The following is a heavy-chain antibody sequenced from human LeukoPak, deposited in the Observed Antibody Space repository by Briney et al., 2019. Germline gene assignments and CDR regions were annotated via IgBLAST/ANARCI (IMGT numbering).Heavy chain of an antibody. J-gene: IGHJ4*02. D-gene: IGHD3-16*01. Sequence: SETLSLTFAVTGVSFSDSYWSWIRQPPGKGLEWIGEITHSGSSKYNASLKTRVTISVDTSTNQFSLRMNSVTAADTAVYYCVRGIRSWGRKVLDHWGLGTLVTVSS. CDR1: GVSFSDSY. CDR3: VRGIRSWGRKVLDH. V-gene: IGHV4-34*01. CDR2: ITHSGSS.